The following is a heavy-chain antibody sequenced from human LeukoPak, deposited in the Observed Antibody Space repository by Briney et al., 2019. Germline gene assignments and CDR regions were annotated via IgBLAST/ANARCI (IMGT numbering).Heavy chain of an antibody. D-gene: IGHD3-22*01. J-gene: IGHJ4*02. V-gene: IGHV3-30*18. CDR3: AKDKGYYYDSSGYYFDY. CDR2: ISYDGSNK. CDR1: GFTFSSYG. Sequence: GGSLRLSCAASGFTFSSYGMHWIRQAPGKGLEWVAVISYDGSNKYYADSAKGRFTISRDNSKNTLYLQMNSLRAEDTAVYYCAKDKGYYYDSSGYYFDYWGQGTLVTVSS.